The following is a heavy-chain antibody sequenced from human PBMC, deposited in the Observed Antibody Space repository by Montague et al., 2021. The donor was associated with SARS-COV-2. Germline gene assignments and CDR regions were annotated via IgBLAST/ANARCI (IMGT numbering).Heavy chain of an antibody. CDR3: ARDIAVAGLFDY. V-gene: IGHV4-61*02. D-gene: IGHD6-19*01. Sequence: TLSLTCTVSGGSTSSGSYYWSWIRQPAGKGLEWIGRISISGSTNYNPSLKSRVTISVDTSKNQFSLKLSSVTAADTAVYYCARDIAVAGLFDYWGPGNPGHRLL. J-gene: IGHJ4*02. CDR1: GGSTSSGSYY. CDR2: ISISGST.